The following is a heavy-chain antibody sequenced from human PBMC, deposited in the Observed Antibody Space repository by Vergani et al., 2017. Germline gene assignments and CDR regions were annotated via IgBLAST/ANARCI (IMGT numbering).Heavy chain of an antibody. D-gene: IGHD6-13*01. Sequence: QVQLQQWGAGLLKPSETLSLTCAVYGGSFSGYYWSWIRQPPGKGLEWIGEINHSGSTNYNPSLKSRVTISVDTSKNQFSLKLSSVTAADTAVYYCARGCYSSSWYRVGGDYYYYYMDVWGKGTTVTVSS. CDR3: ARGCYSSSWYRVGGDYYYYYMDV. J-gene: IGHJ6*03. CDR1: GGSFSGYY. V-gene: IGHV4-34*01. CDR2: INHSGST.